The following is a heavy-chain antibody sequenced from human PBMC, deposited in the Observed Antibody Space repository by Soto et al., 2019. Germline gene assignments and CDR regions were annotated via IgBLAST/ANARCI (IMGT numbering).Heavy chain of an antibody. J-gene: IGHJ4*02. V-gene: IGHV3-23*01. CDR3: AKEDSGDRRGYYVA. CDR2: ISGSGDNT. CDR1: GFSFSAYA. D-gene: IGHD3-22*01. Sequence: GGSLRLSCADSGFSFSAYAMSWVRQAPGKGLEWVSGISGSGDNTYYADSVKGRFTISRDNSKNTLYRQMNSPRAEDTAIYYCAKEDSGDRRGYYVARGQGTLVSVSS.